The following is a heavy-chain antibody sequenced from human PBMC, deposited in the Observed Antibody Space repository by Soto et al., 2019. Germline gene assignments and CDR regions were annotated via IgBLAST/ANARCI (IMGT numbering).Heavy chain of an antibody. CDR3: ARATSDTTLVDFYYYGMDV. J-gene: IGHJ6*02. V-gene: IGHV1-8*01. CDR1: GYTFTNYD. D-gene: IGHD5-18*01. Sequence: HVQLVQSGAEVKKAGASVKVSCKASGYTFTNYDINWVRQATGQGLEWMGWMNPNSGNTGYTQKFQGRVTMTRSTSLTTAYMELSGLRSEDTAVYYCARATSDTTLVDFYYYGMDVWGQGTTVTVSS. CDR2: MNPNSGNT.